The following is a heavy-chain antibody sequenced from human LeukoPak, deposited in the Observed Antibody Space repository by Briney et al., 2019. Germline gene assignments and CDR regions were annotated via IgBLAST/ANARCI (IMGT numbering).Heavy chain of an antibody. CDR3: ARDTYYDFWSGYSLSPYYYYYYGMDV. J-gene: IGHJ6*02. D-gene: IGHD3-3*01. CDR1: GFTFSSYA. CDR2: ISSSGSTI. V-gene: IGHV3-48*03. Sequence: GGSLRLSCAASGFTFSSYAMSWVRQAPGKGLEWVSYISSSGSTIYYADSVKGRFTISRDNAKNSLYLQMNSLRAEDTAVYYCARDTYYDFWSGYSLSPYYYYYYGMDVWGQGTTVTVSS.